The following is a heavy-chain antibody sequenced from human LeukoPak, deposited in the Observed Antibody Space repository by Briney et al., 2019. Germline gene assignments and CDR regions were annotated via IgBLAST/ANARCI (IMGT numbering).Heavy chain of an antibody. CDR2: ISAYNGNT. CDR1: GYTFTSYG. D-gene: IGHD3-9*01. V-gene: IGHV1-18*01. CDR3: ARAGTYDDILTGHGWFDP. J-gene: IGHJ5*02. Sequence: ASVKVSCKSSGYTFTSYGISWVRQAPGQGLEWMGWISAYNGNTNYAQKLQGRVTMTTDTSTSTAYMELRMLRSDDTAVYYCARAGTYDDILTGHGWFDPWGQGTLVTVSS.